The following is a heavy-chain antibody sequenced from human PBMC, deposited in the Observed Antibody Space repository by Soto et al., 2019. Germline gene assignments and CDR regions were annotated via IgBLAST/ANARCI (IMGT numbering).Heavy chain of an antibody. D-gene: IGHD3-3*01. J-gene: IGHJ6*02. V-gene: IGHV1-18*01. CDR1: GYTFTSYG. Sequence: QVQLVQSGAEVKKPGASVKVYCKASGYTFTSYGISLVRQAPGQVLEWMGWISAYNGNTNYAQKLQGRVTMTTDTSTITAYMELRSLISDDTAVYYCARVEGASYDFWSGARHGRDVGGQGTTVTVSS. CDR2: ISAYNGNT. CDR3: ARVEGASYDFWSGARHGRDV.